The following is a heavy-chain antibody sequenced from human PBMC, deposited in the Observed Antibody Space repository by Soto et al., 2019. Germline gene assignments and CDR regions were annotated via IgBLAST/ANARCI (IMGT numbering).Heavy chain of an antibody. J-gene: IGHJ5*02. CDR2: ISAYNGNT. V-gene: IGHV1-18*01. CDR3: ARDMSYDFWSGYSWFDP. Sequence: ASVKVSCKASGYTNTINGIIWVRQAQKQGLEWMGWISAYNGNTNYAQKLQGRVTMTTDTSTSTAYMELRSLRSDDTAVYYCARDMSYDFWSGYSWFDPWGQGTLVTVSS. D-gene: IGHD3-3*01. CDR1: GYTNTING.